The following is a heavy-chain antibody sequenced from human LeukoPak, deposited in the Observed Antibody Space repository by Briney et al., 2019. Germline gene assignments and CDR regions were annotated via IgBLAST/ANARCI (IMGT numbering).Heavy chain of an antibody. V-gene: IGHV1-69*06. Sequence: ASVKVSCKASGGTFSSYAISWVRQAPGQGLEWMGGIIPIFGTANYAQKFRGRVTITADKSTSTAYMELSSLRSEDTAVYYCAAGTVAVAGIGFQHWGQGTLVTVSS. CDR1: GGTFSSYA. J-gene: IGHJ1*01. CDR3: AAGTVAVAGIGFQH. D-gene: IGHD6-19*01. CDR2: IIPIFGTA.